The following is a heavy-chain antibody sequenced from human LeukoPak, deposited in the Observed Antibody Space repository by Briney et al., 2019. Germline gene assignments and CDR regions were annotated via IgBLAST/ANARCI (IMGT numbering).Heavy chain of an antibody. Sequence: PSETLSLTCDVSGGPFRAFYWSWIRQPPGKGLEWIGEINHSGGTNYSPSLKSRVTISVDTSKNQFSLKLSSVTAADTAVYYCARERPRTAAPGDWGQGTLVTVSS. D-gene: IGHD2-15*01. V-gene: IGHV4-34*01. CDR1: GGPFRAFY. CDR2: INHSGGT. CDR3: ARERPRTAAPGD. J-gene: IGHJ4*02.